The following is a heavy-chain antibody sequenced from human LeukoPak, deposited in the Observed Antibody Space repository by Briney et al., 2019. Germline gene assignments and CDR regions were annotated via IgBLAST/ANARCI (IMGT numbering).Heavy chain of an antibody. CDR2: MNPNSGNT. J-gene: IGHJ4*02. CDR3: AREDSIVGATSNGAFDY. CDR1: GYTFTSYD. V-gene: IGHV1-8*01. Sequence: GASVKVSCKASGYTFTSYDINWVRQATGQGLEWMGWMNPNSGNTGYAQKFQGRVTMTRDMSTSTVYMELSSLRSEDTAVYYCAREDSIVGATSNGAFDYWGQGTLVTVSS. D-gene: IGHD1-26*01.